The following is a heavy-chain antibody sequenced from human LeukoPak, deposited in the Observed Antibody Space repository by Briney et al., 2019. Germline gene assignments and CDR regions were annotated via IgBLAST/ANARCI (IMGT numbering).Heavy chain of an antibody. CDR1: GGSISISNYY. D-gene: IGHD2/OR15-2a*01. CDR3: ARENPKNSDF. Sequence: SETLSLTCTVSGGSISISNYYWGWIRQPPGKGLEWIGSIYYSGSTYYNPSLKSRVTISADTSKNQFSLKLSSVTAADTAVYYCARENPKNSDFWGQGTLVTVSS. J-gene: IGHJ4*02. V-gene: IGHV4-39*01. CDR2: IYYSGST.